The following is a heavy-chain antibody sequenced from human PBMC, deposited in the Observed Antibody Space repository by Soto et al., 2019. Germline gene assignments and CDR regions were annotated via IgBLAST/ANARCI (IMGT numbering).Heavy chain of an antibody. CDR1: GGSISSGGYY. CDR2: IYYSGST. CDR3: AGSDYYDSSGYYYRVDY. D-gene: IGHD3-22*01. J-gene: IGHJ4*02. V-gene: IGHV4-31*03. Sequence: PSETLSLTCTVSGGSISSGGYYWTWIRQHPGKGLEWIGYIYYSGSTYYNPSLESRVTISVDTSKNQFSLKLSSVTAADTAVYYCAGSDYYDSSGYYYRVDYWGQGTLVTVSS.